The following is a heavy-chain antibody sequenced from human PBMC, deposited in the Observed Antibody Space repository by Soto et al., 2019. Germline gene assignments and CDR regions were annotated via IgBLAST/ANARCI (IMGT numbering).Heavy chain of an antibody. CDR3: RVGKGHGFWSGYDDAFDS. CDR1: GGTFSSYA. Sequence: GASVKVSCKASGGTFSSYAISWVRQAPGQGLEWMGGIIPIFGTANYAQKFQGRVTITADDSTSTAYMELSSLRSEDTAVYYCRVGKGHGFWSGYDDAFDSWGKGTMVTVSS. CDR2: IIPIFGTA. J-gene: IGHJ3*02. D-gene: IGHD3-3*01. V-gene: IGHV1-69*13.